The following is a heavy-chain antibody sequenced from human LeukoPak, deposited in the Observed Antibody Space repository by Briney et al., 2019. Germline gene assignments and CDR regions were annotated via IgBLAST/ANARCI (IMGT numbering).Heavy chain of an antibody. J-gene: IGHJ6*02. Sequence: PSETLSLTCTVSGGSISSYYWSWLRQPPGKGLEWIGYIYYSGSTNYNPSLKSRVTISVDTSKNQFSLKLSSVTAADTAVYYCATSLRTMRPQFRTAPAGYGMDVWGQGTTVTVSS. CDR3: ATSLRTMRPQFRTAPAGYGMDV. CDR2: IYYSGST. CDR1: GGSISSYY. V-gene: IGHV4-59*01. D-gene: IGHD1-1*01.